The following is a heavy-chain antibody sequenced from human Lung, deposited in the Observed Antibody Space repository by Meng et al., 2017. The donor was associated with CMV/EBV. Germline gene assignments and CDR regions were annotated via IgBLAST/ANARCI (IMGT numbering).Heavy chain of an antibody. D-gene: IGHD2-15*01. V-gene: IGHV1-8*01. Sequence: QVQLVPSGPEVKKPGAPVRVSCKASGYNFTGYHITWVRQATGQGLEWMGWMNPNSGDTGYAQKFQGRVTMTRHTSVDTAYLELSSLTSEDSAVYYCARGPPDTTLNALWGQGTLVTVSS. CDR2: MNPNSGDT. CDR3: ARGPPDTTLNAL. CDR1: GYNFTGYH. J-gene: IGHJ4*02.